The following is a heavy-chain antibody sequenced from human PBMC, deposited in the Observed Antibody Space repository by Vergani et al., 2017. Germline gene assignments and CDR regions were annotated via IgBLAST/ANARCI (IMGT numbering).Heavy chain of an antibody. Sequence: QVQLQESGPGLVKPSETLSLTCTVSGGSISSYYWSWIRQPAGKGLEWIGRIYTSGSTNYNPSLKSRVTMSVDTSKNQFSLKLSSVTAADTAVYYCARDHVVPIYYYMDVWGKGTTVTVSS. CDR1: GGSISSYY. CDR2: IYTSGST. D-gene: IGHD2-2*01. V-gene: IGHV4-4*07. CDR3: ARDHVVPIYYYMDV. J-gene: IGHJ6*03.